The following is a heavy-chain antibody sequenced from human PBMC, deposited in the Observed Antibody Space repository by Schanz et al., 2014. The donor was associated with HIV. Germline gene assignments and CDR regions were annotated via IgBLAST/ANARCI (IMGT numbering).Heavy chain of an antibody. V-gene: IGHV3-30-3*01. CDR2: MSYVGSNK. CDR1: GFTFSSYS. D-gene: IGHD6-6*01. J-gene: IGHJ4*02. Sequence: QVQLVESGGDVVQPGRSLTLSCAASGFTFSSYSMHWVRQAPGKGLEWVAVMSYVGSNKYYADSVKGRFTISRDNSKNTLYLQMNSLRAEDTAVYSCARDHPYSSSSNYFDYWGQGTLVTVSS. CDR3: ARDHPYSSSSNYFDY.